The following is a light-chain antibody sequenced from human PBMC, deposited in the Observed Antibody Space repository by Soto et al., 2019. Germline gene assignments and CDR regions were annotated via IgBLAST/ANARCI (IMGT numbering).Light chain of an antibody. Sequence: EIVLTQSPGTLSLSPGERATLSCRASQSFSSNYLAWYQQKPGQAPRLLIYGASSRATGIPDRFSGSGSGTDFTLTISRLEPEDFAVYYCQQYGRSPPITFGQGTRLEIK. CDR1: QSFSSNY. V-gene: IGKV3-20*01. CDR3: QQYGRSPPIT. CDR2: GAS. J-gene: IGKJ5*01.